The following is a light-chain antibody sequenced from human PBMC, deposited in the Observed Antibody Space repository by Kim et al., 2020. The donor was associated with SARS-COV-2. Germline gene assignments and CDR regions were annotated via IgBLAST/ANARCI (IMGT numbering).Light chain of an antibody. CDR3: CSYTSSWV. CDR2: DIS. V-gene: IGLV2-11*03. Sequence: GSPGQSVTITCTGTNSDVDEYVSWYQQPPDKTPILMIYDISQPPAGVPGRFSGTESGKATSLTISRLQAEDDADYYCCSYTSSWVFGGGTKLTVL. J-gene: IGLJ3*02. CDR1: NSDVDEY.